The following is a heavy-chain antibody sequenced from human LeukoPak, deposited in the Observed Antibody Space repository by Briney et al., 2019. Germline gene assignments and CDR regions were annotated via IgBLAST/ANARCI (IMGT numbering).Heavy chain of an antibody. J-gene: IGHJ3*02. CDR2: ISSSSSYI. CDR1: GFTFSSYS. CDR3: ASRTMVRGAPRQGAFDI. V-gene: IGHV3-21*01. D-gene: IGHD3-10*01. Sequence: GGSLRLSCAASGFTFSSYSMNWVRQAPGKGLEWVSSISSSSSYIYYADSVKGRFTISRDNAKNSLYLQMNSLRAEDTAVYYCASRTMVRGAPRQGAFDIWGQGTMVTVSS.